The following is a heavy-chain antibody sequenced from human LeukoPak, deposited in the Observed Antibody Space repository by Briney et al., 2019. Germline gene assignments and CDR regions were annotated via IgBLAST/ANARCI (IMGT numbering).Heavy chain of an antibody. CDR2: IWYDGSNK. CDR1: GFTFSSYG. V-gene: IGHV3-33*01. D-gene: IGHD2-2*01. CDR3: ARLEGVVPAAMDY. Sequence: GRSLRLSCAASGFTFSSYGMHWVRQAPGKGLEWVAVIWYDGSNKYYADSVKGRFTISRDNSKNPLYLQMNRLRAEDTAVYYCARLEGVVPAAMDYWGQGTLVTVSS. J-gene: IGHJ4*02.